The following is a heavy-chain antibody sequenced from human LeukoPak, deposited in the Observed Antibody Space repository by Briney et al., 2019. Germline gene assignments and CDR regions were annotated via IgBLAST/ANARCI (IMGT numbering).Heavy chain of an antibody. CDR1: GFTFSSYA. Sequence: GGSLRLSCAASGFTFSSYAMHWVRQAPGKGLEWVSSISSSSSYIYYADSVKGRFSISRDNAKNSLYLQMNSLRAEDTAVYYCARVKWPHAFDIWGQGTMVTVSS. V-gene: IGHV3-21*01. CDR2: ISSSSSYI. J-gene: IGHJ3*02. D-gene: IGHD5-12*01. CDR3: ARVKWPHAFDI.